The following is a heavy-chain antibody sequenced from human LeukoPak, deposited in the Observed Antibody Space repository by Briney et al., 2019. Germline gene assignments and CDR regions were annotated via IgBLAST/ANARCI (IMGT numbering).Heavy chain of an antibody. V-gene: IGHV3-23*01. Sequence: GGSLSLSCAASGFTFSTYAMTWVRQAPGRGLEWVSTISGSSGSTDYADSVKGRFTVSRDNSRNTLYLQMHSVRVDDTAVYYCAKGLSATSMGIDYWGQGTLVTVSS. CDR2: ISGSSGST. J-gene: IGHJ4*02. CDR3: AKGLSATSMGIDY. CDR1: GFTFSTYA. D-gene: IGHD4-17*01.